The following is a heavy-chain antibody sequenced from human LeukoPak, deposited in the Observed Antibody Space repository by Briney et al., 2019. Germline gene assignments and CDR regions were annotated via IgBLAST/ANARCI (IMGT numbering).Heavy chain of an antibody. CDR1: GFTFSSYW. CDR2: INSDGSST. J-gene: IGHJ4*02. V-gene: IGHV3-74*01. CDR3: ARAAGSGYTNFDY. Sequence: PGGSLRLSCAASGFTFSSYWMHWVRQAPGKGLVWVSRINSDGSSTSYADSVKGRFTISRDNAKNTLYLQMNSLRAEDTAVYYCARAAGSGYTNFDYWGQGTLVTVSS. D-gene: IGHD3-22*01.